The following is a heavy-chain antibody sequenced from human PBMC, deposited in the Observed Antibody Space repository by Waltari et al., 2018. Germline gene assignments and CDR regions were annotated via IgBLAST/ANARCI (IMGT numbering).Heavy chain of an antibody. D-gene: IGHD4-17*01. CDR2: ISSSGSTI. CDR3: ARVGTVTTDY. CDR1: GFTFSSYE. V-gene: IGHV3-48*03. J-gene: IGHJ4*02. Sequence: EVQLVESGGGLAQPGGSLRLSCAASGFTFSSYEMNWVRQAPGKGLEWVSYISSSGSTIYYADSVKGRFTISRDNAKNSLYLQMNSLRAEDTAVYYCARVGTVTTDYWGQGTLVTVSS.